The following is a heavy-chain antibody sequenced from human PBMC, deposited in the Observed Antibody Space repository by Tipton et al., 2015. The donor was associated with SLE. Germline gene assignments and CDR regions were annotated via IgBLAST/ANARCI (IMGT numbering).Heavy chain of an antibody. D-gene: IGHD6-6*01. Sequence: TLSLTCTVSGGSISSSSYYWGWIRQPPGKGLEWIGSIYYSGSTYYNPSLKSRVTISVDTSKNQFSLKLSSVTAADTAVYYCARVRGHSSSSPWFDPWGQGTLVTVSS. J-gene: IGHJ5*02. CDR2: IYYSGST. V-gene: IGHV4-39*07. CDR1: GGSISSSSYY. CDR3: ARVRGHSSSSPWFDP.